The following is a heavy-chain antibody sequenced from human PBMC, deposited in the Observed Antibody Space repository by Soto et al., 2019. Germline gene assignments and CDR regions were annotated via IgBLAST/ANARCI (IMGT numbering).Heavy chain of an antibody. CDR2: ISSSSTI. J-gene: IGHJ4*02. D-gene: IGHD2-2*01. V-gene: IGHV3-48*01. Sequence: PGGSLRLSCAASGFTFSTYSMNWVRQAPGKGLEWVSSISSSSTIYYADSVKGRFTISRDNVQNSLYLQMHSLRAGDTAVYYCGKVGGPPYCNSPGFSAKNFDSGGGAPRVPVP. CDR1: GFTFSTYS. CDR3: GKVGGPPYCNSPGFSAKNFDS.